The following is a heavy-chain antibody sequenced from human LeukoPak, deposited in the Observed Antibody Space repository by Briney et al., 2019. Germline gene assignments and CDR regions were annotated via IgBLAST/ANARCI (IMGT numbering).Heavy chain of an antibody. CDR2: TYYSGST. D-gene: IGHD3-22*01. V-gene: IGHV4-59*08. CDR1: GGSISSYY. CDR3: ARWTYYYDSSGYTDAFDI. J-gene: IGHJ3*02. Sequence: PSETLSLTCTVSGGSISSYYWSWIRQPPGKGLEWIGYTYYSGSTNYNPSLKSRVTISVDTSKNQFSLKLSSVTAADTAVYYCARWTYYYDSSGYTDAFDIWGQGTMVTVSS.